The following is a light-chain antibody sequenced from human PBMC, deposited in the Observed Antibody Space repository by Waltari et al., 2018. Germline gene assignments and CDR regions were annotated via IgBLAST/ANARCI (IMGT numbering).Light chain of an antibody. J-gene: IGLJ2*01. CDR1: SGHSTYA. CDR2: VNSDGSH. Sequence: QLVLTQSPSASASLGASVNLTCTLSSGHSTYALTWHQQQPEKGPRYLMKVNSDGSHTKGDGIPDRFSGSSSGAERYLTISGLQSDDGADYYCQTWGLGIVIFGGGTKLTVL. CDR3: QTWGLGIVI. V-gene: IGLV4-69*01.